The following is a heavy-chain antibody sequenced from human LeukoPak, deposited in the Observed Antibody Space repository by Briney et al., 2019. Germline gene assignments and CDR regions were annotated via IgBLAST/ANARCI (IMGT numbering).Heavy chain of an antibody. J-gene: IGHJ4*02. Sequence: GGSLRLSCVASGLTFSNAWMSWVRQAPGKGLEWVAVISYDGSNKYYADSVKGRFTISRDNSKNTLYLQMNSLRAEDTAVYYCARVGTCGYWGQGTLVTVSS. V-gene: IGHV3-30-3*01. CDR2: ISYDGSNK. CDR1: GLTFSNAW. D-gene: IGHD3-16*01. CDR3: ARVGTCGY.